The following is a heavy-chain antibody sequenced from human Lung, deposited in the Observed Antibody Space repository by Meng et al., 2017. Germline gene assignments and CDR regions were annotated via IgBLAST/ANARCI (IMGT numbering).Heavy chain of an antibody. V-gene: IGHV3-23*01. Sequence: IQLWESGGGLVQPGESMRLSCRTSGFTFSNYGMSWVRQAPGKGLEWVATISNNGDTHYADSMMGRFIISRDDSKNTLYLQVSSLRAEDTAVYYCARDCCSEIGPIDYWGQGTLVTVSS. CDR2: ISNNGDT. D-gene: IGHD2-15*01. CDR1: GFTFSNYG. CDR3: ARDCCSEIGPIDY. J-gene: IGHJ4*02.